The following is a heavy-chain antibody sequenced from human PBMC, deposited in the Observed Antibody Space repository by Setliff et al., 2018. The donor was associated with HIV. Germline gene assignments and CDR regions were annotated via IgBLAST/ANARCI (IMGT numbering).Heavy chain of an antibody. CDR1: GGSISSGSYY. J-gene: IGHJ6*02. V-gene: IGHV4-61*02. CDR2: IYSSGST. Sequence: SETLSLTCTVSGGSISSGSYYWSWIRQPAGKGLEWIGRIYSSGSTNYNPSLKSRVTISVDTSKNQFSLKLSSVTAADTAAYYCAKDQGCSRTSCYGNYYYGMDVWGQGTTVTVSS. CDR3: AKDQGCSRTSCYGNYYYGMDV. D-gene: IGHD2-2*01.